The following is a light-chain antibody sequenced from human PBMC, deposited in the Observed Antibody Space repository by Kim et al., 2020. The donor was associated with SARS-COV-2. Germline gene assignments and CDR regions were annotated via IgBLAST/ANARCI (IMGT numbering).Light chain of an antibody. CDR3: QQYGSSLYT. V-gene: IGKV3-20*01. CDR2: AAS. J-gene: IGKJ2*01. Sequence: EIVLTQSPGTLSLSPGERATLSCRASQTVISDYLAWYQQNPGKAPRLFIYAASKRAGGIPDRFSGSGSGTDFTLTISRLEPEDFAVYYCQQYGSSLYTFGQGTQLEI. CDR1: QTVISDY.